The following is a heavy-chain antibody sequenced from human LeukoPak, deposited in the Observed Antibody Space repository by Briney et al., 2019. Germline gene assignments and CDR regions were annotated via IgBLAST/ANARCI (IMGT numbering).Heavy chain of an antibody. CDR2: IYSGGST. CDR3: ARSPGYSGYDYFVYYYYGMDV. D-gene: IGHD5-12*01. J-gene: IGHJ6*02. V-gene: IGHV3-66*01. CDR1: GLMFSSYA. Sequence: GGSLRLSCAASGLMFSSYALNWVRQDPGKGLEWVSVIYSGGSTYYADSVKARFTISRDNSKNTLYLQMNSLRAENTAVYYCARSPGYSGYDYFVYYYYGMDVWGQGTTVTVSS.